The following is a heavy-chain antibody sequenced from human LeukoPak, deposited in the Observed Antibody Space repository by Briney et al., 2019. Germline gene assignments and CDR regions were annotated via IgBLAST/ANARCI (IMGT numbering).Heavy chain of an antibody. CDR2: IYTSGST. D-gene: IGHD4-17*01. V-gene: IGHV4-61*02. CDR1: GGSISSISYY. CDR3: AGAAVTTTYFDF. Sequence: SETLSLTCTVSGGSISSISYYWSWIRQPAGKGLEWIGRIYTSGSTNYNPSLKSRVTISVDTSKNQFSLRLSSVTAADTALYYCAGAAVTTTYFDFRGQGALVTVSS. J-gene: IGHJ4*02.